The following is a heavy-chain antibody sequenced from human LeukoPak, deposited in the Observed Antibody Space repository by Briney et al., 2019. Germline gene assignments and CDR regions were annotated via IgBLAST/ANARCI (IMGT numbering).Heavy chain of an antibody. J-gene: IGHJ3*02. D-gene: IGHD3-3*01. CDR1: GGTFSSYA. CDR3: ARLRSKTKYYDFWSGSPEKDAFDI. V-gene: IGHV1-69*05. Sequence: SVKVSCKASGGTFSSYAISWVRQAPGQGLEWMGGIIPIFGTANYAQKFQGRVTITTDESTSTAYMELSSLRSEDTAVYYCARLRSKTKYYDFWSGSPEKDAFDIWGQGTMVTVSS. CDR2: IIPIFGTA.